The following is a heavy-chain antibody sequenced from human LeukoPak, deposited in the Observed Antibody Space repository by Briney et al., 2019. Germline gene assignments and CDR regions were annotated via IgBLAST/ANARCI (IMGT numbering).Heavy chain of an antibody. D-gene: IGHD5-12*01. Sequence: SETLSLTCAVSGGSISSSNWWSWVRQPPGKGLEWIGEIYHSGSTNYNPSLKSRVTISVDKSKNQFSLKLSSVTDADTAVYYCAREGYSGYDRWFDPWGQGTLVTVSS. V-gene: IGHV4-4*02. CDR1: GGSISSSNW. J-gene: IGHJ5*02. CDR2: IYHSGST. CDR3: AREGYSGYDRWFDP.